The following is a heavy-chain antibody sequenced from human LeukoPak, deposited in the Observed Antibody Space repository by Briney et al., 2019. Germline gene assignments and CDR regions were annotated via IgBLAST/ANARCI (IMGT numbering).Heavy chain of an antibody. J-gene: IGHJ4*02. Sequence: RGESLKVSCKCSGYSFTSYWIGWVRQMPGKGLEWMGIISPGDSKTIYSPSFQGQVTISADKSISTAYLQWSSLKASDTAMYFCGRGRGKDDYWGQGTLVTVSS. D-gene: IGHD3-16*01. CDR3: GRGRGKDDY. CDR2: ISPGDSKT. CDR1: GYSFTSYW. V-gene: IGHV5-51*01.